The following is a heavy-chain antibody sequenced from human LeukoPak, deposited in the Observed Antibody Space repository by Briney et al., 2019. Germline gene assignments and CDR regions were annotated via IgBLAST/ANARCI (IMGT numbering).Heavy chain of an antibody. CDR3: TALGSSGYYAGYDY. D-gene: IGHD3-22*01. V-gene: IGHV3-15*01. CDR2: IKSKTDGGTT. Sequence: PGGSLRLSCAASGFIFSNAWMNWVRQAPGKGLEWVGRIKSKTDGGTTDYAAPLKGRFTISRDDSKNTLYLQMNSLKTEDTAVYYCTALGSSGYYAGYDYWGQGTLVTVSS. CDR1: GFIFSNAW. J-gene: IGHJ4*02.